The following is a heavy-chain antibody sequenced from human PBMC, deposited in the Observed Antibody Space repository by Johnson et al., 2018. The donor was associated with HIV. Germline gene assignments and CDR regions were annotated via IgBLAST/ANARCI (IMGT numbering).Heavy chain of an antibody. CDR3: AKSPGKDHGGKSGAFDF. V-gene: IGHV3-33*06. CDR2: IWFDGSNE. Sequence: VQLLESGGGVVQTGMSLRLSCAASGFTFSKFGMHWVRQAPGKGLEWVAVIWFDGSNEYYADSVKGRFTISRDNSKNTLFLQMNNLKVEDTAVYYCAKSPGKDHGGKSGAFDFWGQWTMVTVSS. CDR1: GFTFSKFG. J-gene: IGHJ3*01. D-gene: IGHD4-23*01.